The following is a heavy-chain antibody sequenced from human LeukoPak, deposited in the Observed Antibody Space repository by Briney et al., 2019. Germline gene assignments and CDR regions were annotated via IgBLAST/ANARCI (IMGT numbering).Heavy chain of an antibody. V-gene: IGHV3-7*01. CDR1: GGSISSSSYY. CDR2: IKPDGSER. Sequence: ETLSLTCTVSGGSISSSSYYWGWIRQPPGKGLEWAANIKPDGSERYYVDSVKGRFTVSRDNAKNSLYLQMNSLRAGDTAIYYCASGNWNDRAFDIWGQGTMVTVSS. J-gene: IGHJ3*02. D-gene: IGHD1-20*01. CDR3: ASGNWNDRAFDI.